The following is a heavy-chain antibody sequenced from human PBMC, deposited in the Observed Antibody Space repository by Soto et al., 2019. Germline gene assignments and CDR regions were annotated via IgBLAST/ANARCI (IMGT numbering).Heavy chain of an antibody. Sequence: EVQLLESGGGLVQPGGSLRLSCAASGFTFSSYAMSWVRQAPGKGLEWVSAISGSGGSTYYADSVKGRFTSSRDNSKNTLYMQMNSLRAEDTAVYYCAKDSGKRLGELAKWGQGTLVTVSS. V-gene: IGHV3-23*01. CDR2: ISGSGGST. J-gene: IGHJ4*02. D-gene: IGHD3-16*01. CDR1: GFTFSSYA. CDR3: AKDSGKRLGELAK.